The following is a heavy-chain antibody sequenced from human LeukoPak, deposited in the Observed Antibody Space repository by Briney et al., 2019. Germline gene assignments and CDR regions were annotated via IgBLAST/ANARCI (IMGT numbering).Heavy chain of an antibody. V-gene: IGHV3-30*02. CDR2: IRYDGSNK. CDR1: GFTFSSYG. CDR3: ARDKGYYDYVWGSYRRGYDAFDI. J-gene: IGHJ3*02. D-gene: IGHD3-16*02. Sequence: GGSLRLSCAASGFTFSSYGMHWVRQAPGKGLEWVAFIRYDGSNKYYADSVKGRFTISRDNAKNSLYLQMNSLRAEDTAVYYCARDKGYYDYVWGSYRRGYDAFDIWGQGTMVTVSS.